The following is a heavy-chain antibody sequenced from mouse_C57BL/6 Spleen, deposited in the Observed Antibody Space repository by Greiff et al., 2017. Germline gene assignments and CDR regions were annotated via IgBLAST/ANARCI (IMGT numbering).Heavy chain of an antibody. CDR2: IYPGDGVT. CDR3: ARSLDYYGRSYWYFDV. J-gene: IGHJ1*03. Sequence: VQLQQSGPELVKPGASVKISCKASGYAFSSSWMNWVKQRPGQGLEWIGRIYPGDGVTNYNGKFKGKATLTADKSSSTAYMQLSSLASDDSAVYFCARSLDYYGRSYWYFDVWGTGTTVTVAS. V-gene: IGHV1-82*01. D-gene: IGHD1-1*01. CDR1: GYAFSSSW.